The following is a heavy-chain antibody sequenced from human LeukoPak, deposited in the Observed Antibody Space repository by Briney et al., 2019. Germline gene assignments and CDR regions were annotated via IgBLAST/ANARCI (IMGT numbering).Heavy chain of an antibody. CDR1: GGSISSYY. J-gene: IGHJ6*02. Sequence: ASETLSLTCTVSGGSISSYYWSWIRQPAGKGLEWIGRIYTSGSTNYNPSLKSRVTMSVDTSKNQFSLKLSSVTAADTAVYYCARSKRGYSYGLYYYYGMDVWGQGTTVTVSS. CDR3: ARSKRGYSYGLYYYYGMDV. V-gene: IGHV4-4*07. D-gene: IGHD5-18*01. CDR2: IYTSGST.